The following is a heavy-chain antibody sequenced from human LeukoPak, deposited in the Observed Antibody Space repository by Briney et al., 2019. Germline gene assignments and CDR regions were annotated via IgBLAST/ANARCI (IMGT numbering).Heavy chain of an antibody. Sequence: ASVKVSCKASGYTFTGYYMHWVRQAPGQGLDSMGWINPNSGGTNYAQKFQGRVTMTRDTSISTAYMELSRLRSDDTAVYYCARFLRQQLSPFDYWGQGTLVTVSS. J-gene: IGHJ4*01. CDR1: GYTFTGYY. CDR3: ARFLRQQLSPFDY. D-gene: IGHD6-13*01. V-gene: IGHV1-2*02. CDR2: INPNSGGT.